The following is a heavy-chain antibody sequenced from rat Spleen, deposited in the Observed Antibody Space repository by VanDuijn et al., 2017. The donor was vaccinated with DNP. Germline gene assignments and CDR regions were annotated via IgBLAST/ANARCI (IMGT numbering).Heavy chain of an antibody. V-gene: IGHV5-7*01. CDR2: ISYDGSRS. CDR3: AKAGGYSPWYFDY. D-gene: IGHD1-11*01. CDR1: GFSFSDYY. J-gene: IGHJ2*01. Sequence: EVQLVESGGGLVQPGRSLKLSCAASGFSFSDYYMAWVRQAPKKGLEWVATISYDGSRSYYRDSVKGRFTISRDNTENSLYLQMDSLRSEETATYYCAKAGGYSPWYFDYWGQGVMVTVSS.